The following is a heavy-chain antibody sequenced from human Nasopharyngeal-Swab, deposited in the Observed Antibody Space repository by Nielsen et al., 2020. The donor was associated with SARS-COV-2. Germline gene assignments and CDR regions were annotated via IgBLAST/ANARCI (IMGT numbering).Heavy chain of an antibody. V-gene: IGHV4-59*01. CDR2: SSSSGST. CDR1: GGSINSYY. Sequence: SETLSLTCTVSGGSINSYYWSWIRQPPGKGLEWIGYSSSSGSTSYNPSITSRVTMSLDTSKNRFSLKLSSVTAADSAVYYCARARVPGYSGGWGIDYWGQGTLVTVSS. CDR3: ARARVPGYSGGWGIDY. D-gene: IGHD6-19*01. J-gene: IGHJ4*02.